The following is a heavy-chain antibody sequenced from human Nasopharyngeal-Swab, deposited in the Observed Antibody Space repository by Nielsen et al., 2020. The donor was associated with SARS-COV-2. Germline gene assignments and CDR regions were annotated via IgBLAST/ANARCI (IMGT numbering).Heavy chain of an antibody. D-gene: IGHD3-3*01. CDR1: GGSISSGGYY. J-gene: IGHJ4*02. CDR3: ARANRSGIFGVVLNFDY. CDR2: IYYSGST. V-gene: IGHV4-31*03. Sequence: SETLSLTCTVSGGSISSGGYYWSWIRQHPGKGLEWIGYIYYSGSTYYNPSLKSRVTISVDTSKNQFSLKPSSVTAADTAVYYCARANRSGIFGVVLNFDYWGQGTLVTVSS.